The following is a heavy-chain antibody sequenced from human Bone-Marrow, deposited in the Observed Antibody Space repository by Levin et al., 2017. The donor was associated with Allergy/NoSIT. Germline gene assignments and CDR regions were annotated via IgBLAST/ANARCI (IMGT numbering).Heavy chain of an antibody. Sequence: GASVKVSCKASGYTFTSYDINWVRQATGQGLEWMGWMNPNSGNTGYAQKFQGRVTMTRNTSISTAYMELSSLRSEDTAVYYCASNYGDSGGYYYGMDVWGQGTTVTVSS. D-gene: IGHD4-17*01. J-gene: IGHJ6*02. V-gene: IGHV1-8*01. CDR1: GYTFTSYD. CDR3: ASNYGDSGGYYYGMDV. CDR2: MNPNSGNT.